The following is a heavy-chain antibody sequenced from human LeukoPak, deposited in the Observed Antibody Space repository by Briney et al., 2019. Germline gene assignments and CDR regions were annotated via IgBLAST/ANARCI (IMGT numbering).Heavy chain of an antibody. CDR3: TTLGYHLDS. J-gene: IGHJ4*02. D-gene: IGHD3-22*01. CDR2: FAGSDTTK. Sequence: GGSLRLFCAASGFDFGAYEMNWVRQAPGKGLEWVAYFAGSDTTKYYADSVRGRFTISRDNAKNSLYLQMNSLRAEDTALYYCTTLGYHLDSWGQGTLVTVSS. V-gene: IGHV3-48*03. CDR1: GFDFGAYE.